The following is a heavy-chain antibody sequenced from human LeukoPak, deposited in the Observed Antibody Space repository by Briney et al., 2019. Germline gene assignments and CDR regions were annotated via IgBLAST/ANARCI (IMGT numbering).Heavy chain of an antibody. V-gene: IGHV4-59*01. D-gene: IGHD3-22*01. CDR3: AGERYDSSGYYSRDHQDAFDI. CDR2: IYYSGST. J-gene: IGHJ3*02. CDR1: GGSISSYY. Sequence: SETLSLTCTVSGGSISSYYWSWIRQPPGKGLEWIGYIYYSGSTNYNPSLKSRVTISVDTSKNQFSLKLSSVTAADTAVYYCAGERYDSSGYYSRDHQDAFDIWGQGTMVTVSS.